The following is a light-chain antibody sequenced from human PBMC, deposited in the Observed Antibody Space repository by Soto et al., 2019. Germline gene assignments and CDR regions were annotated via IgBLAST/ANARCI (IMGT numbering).Light chain of an antibody. CDR1: QGISSY. V-gene: IGKV1-8*01. CDR3: QQYYSYPLT. Sequence: AIRMTQSPSSLSASTGDRVTITCRASQGISSYLAWYQQKPGKAPKLLIYAASTLHSGVPSRFSGSGSGTDFTLTISCLQSEDFATYYCQQYYSYPLTFGHGTKVDIK. J-gene: IGKJ3*01. CDR2: AAS.